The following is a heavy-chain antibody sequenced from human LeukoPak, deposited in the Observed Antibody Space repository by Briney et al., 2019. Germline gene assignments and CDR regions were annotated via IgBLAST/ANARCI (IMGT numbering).Heavy chain of an antibody. CDR2: IIPIFGTA. D-gene: IGHD3-22*01. J-gene: IGHJ3*02. V-gene: IGHV1-69*01. CDR3: AREWGYYDSSGYRNDAFDI. CDR1: GGTFSSYA. Sequence: SVKVSCKASGGTFSSYAISWVRQAPGQGLEWMGGIIPIFGTANYARKFQGRVTITADESTSTAYMELSSLRSEDTAVYYCAREWGYYDSSGYRNDAFDISGAGTMVTVSS.